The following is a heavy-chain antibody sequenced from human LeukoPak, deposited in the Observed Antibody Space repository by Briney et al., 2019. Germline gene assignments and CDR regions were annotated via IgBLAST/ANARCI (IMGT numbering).Heavy chain of an antibody. J-gene: IGHJ3*01. CDR3: ARDSTTQDYDTDTFNV. CDR2: IKSKVDGGTT. V-gene: IGHV3-15*01. Sequence: GGSLRLSCAASGFTFSNAWMNWVRQAPGKGLEWVGRIKSKVDGGTTDYAAPVKGGFTISRDDSKNTLYLQMNSLNTEDTAVYYCARDSTTQDYDTDTFNVWGQGTMVTVSS. D-gene: IGHD4-17*01. CDR1: GFTFSNAW.